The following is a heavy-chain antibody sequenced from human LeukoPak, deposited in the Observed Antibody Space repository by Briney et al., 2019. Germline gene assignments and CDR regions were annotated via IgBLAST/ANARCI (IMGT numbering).Heavy chain of an antibody. D-gene: IGHD3-9*01. Sequence: PGGSLRLSCAASGFTFSSYWMSWVRQAPGKGLEWVSTINDAGRTTYYADSVKGRFTISRDNSKNTVYLQMNNLRAEDTALYYCTNQPILAGSIDSWGQGTLVTVSS. CDR1: GFTFSSYW. V-gene: IGHV3-23*01. CDR2: INDAGRTT. J-gene: IGHJ4*02. CDR3: TNQPILAGSIDS.